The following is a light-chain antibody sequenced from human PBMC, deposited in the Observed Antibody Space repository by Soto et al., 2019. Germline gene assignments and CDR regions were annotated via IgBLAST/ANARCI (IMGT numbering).Light chain of an antibody. J-gene: IGKJ1*01. V-gene: IGKV3-20*01. Sequence: EIVLTQSPGTLSLSPGERATLSCRASQSVSSSYLDWYQQKPCQAPRLLIHVASSRATGSPDRLSGSGSGTDFTLTISRLEPEDCAVYYCQQYCSSQGTFGHGNKVEIK. CDR1: QSVSSSY. CDR2: VAS. CDR3: QQYCSSQGT.